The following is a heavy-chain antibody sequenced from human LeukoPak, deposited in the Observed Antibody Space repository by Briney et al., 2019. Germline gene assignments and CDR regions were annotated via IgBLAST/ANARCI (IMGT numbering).Heavy chain of an antibody. V-gene: IGHV4-34*01. CDR3: ARGRLQLGSFPLPYHHYAIDV. CDR1: GESFSGYF. J-gene: IGHJ6*02. D-gene: IGHD1-1*01. CDR2: SNQLGST. Sequence: SETLSLTCAVSGESFSGYFWTWIRQPPGKGLGWIGESNQLGSTDYNPSLKSRVTISVDTSKKQFSLNVRSVTDADTAVYFCARGRLQLGSFPLPYHHYAIDVWGQGTTVTVSS.